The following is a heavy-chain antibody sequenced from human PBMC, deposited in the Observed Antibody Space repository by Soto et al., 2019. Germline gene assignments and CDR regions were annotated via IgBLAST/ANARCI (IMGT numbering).Heavy chain of an antibody. V-gene: IGHV3-23*01. D-gene: IGHD6-19*01. CDR3: ANLDVVAAVYYYYGMDV. CDR2: ISGSGGST. Sequence: GGSLRLSCAASGFTFSSYAMSWVRQEPGKGLEGVSAISGSGGSTYYADSVKRRFTISRDNSKNTLYLQMNSLRAEDTAVYSSANLDVVAAVYYYYGMDVWGQGTTVTVSS. J-gene: IGHJ6*02. CDR1: GFTFSSYA.